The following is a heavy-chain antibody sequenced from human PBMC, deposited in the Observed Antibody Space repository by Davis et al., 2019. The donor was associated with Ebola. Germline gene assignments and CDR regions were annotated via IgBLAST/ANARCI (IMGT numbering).Heavy chain of an antibody. CDR2: IYYSGST. D-gene: IGHD3-3*01. V-gene: IGHV4-31*03. CDR1: GGSISSGGYY. Sequence: SETLSLTCTVSGGSISSGGYYWSWIRQHPGKGLEWIGYIYYSGSTYYNPSLKSRVTISVDTSKNQFSLKLSSVTAADTAVYYCASLYYDFWSGGYYYYGMDVWGQGTTVTVSS. J-gene: IGHJ6*02. CDR3: ASLYYDFWSGGYYYYGMDV.